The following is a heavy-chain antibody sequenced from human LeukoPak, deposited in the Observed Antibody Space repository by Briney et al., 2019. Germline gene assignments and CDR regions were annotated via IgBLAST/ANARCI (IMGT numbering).Heavy chain of an antibody. CDR1: GYTFTSYY. CDR2: INPSGGST. J-gene: IGHJ4*02. Sequence: ASVTVSCTASGYTFTSYYMHWVRQAPGQGLEWMGIINPSGGSTSYAQKFQGRVTMTRDTSTSTVYMELSSLRSEDTAVYYCAREMANWGFPTGEFDYWGQGTLVTVSS. CDR3: AREMANWGFPTGEFDY. D-gene: IGHD7-27*01. V-gene: IGHV1-46*01.